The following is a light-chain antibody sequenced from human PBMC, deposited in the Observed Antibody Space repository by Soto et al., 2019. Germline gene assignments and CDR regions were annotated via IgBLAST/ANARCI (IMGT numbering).Light chain of an antibody. V-gene: IGKV3-15*01. Sequence: ETVMTQSPANLSVSLGERATLSRRASQSVSSSLAWYQQRPGQAPRLLIFGASTRAAGIPARFSGSGSGTECTLTIISLQSEDVAVYYCQQYSNWPLTLAGGTKVDIK. CDR1: QSVSSS. J-gene: IGKJ4*01. CDR3: QQYSNWPLT. CDR2: GAS.